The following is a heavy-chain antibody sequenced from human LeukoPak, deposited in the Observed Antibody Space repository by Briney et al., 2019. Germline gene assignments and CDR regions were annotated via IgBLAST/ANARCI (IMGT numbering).Heavy chain of an antibody. CDR3: AKPMYYYDSSGYRIGAYYFDY. Sequence: PGGSLRLSCAASGFTFSSYAMRWVRQAPGKGLEWVSAISGSGGSTYYADSVKGRFTISRDNSKNTLYLQMNSLRAEDTAVYYCAKPMYYYDSSGYRIGAYYFDYWGQGTLVTVSS. J-gene: IGHJ4*02. CDR1: GFTFSSYA. CDR2: ISGSGGST. V-gene: IGHV3-23*01. D-gene: IGHD3-22*01.